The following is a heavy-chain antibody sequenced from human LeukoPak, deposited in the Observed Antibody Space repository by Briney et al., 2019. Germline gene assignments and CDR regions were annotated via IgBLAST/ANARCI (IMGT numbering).Heavy chain of an antibody. CDR3: ARAEFHTLRFDY. J-gene: IGHJ4*02. V-gene: IGHV4-61*02. CDR2: IYTSGST. Sequence: SETLSLTCTVSGGSISSGSYYWSWIRQPAGTGLEWIGRIYTSGSTNYNPSLKSRVTISVDTSKNQFSLKLSSVTAADTAVYYCARAEFHTLRFDYWGQGTLVTVSS. CDR1: GGSISSGSYY. D-gene: IGHD2-21*01.